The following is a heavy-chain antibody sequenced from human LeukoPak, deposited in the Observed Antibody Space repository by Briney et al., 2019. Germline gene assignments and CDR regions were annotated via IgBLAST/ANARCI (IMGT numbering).Heavy chain of an antibody. CDR2: IYYSGST. V-gene: IGHV4-61*08. Sequence: SETLSLTCAVSGGSISSGGYSWSWIRQPPGKGLEWIGYIYYSGSTNYNPSLKSRVTISVDTSKNQFSLKLSSVTAADTAVYYCARTPRGDYVTTLYYFDYWGQGTLVTVSS. CDR3: ARTPRGDYVTTLYYFDY. J-gene: IGHJ4*02. CDR1: GGSISSGGYS. D-gene: IGHD3-16*01.